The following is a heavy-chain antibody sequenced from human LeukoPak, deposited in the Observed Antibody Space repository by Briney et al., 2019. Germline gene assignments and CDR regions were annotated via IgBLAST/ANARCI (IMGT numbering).Heavy chain of an antibody. Sequence: PGGSLRLSCAASGFTFSSYWMHWVRQAPGKGLVWVSRISTDGSSTSYADSVKGRFTISRDNAKNTLYLQMNSLRAEDTALYYCAKDRMDPVNYWGQGTLVTVSS. CDR2: ISTDGSST. J-gene: IGHJ4*02. CDR3: AKDRMDPVNY. V-gene: IGHV3-74*01. CDR1: GFTFSSYW. D-gene: IGHD2-2*03.